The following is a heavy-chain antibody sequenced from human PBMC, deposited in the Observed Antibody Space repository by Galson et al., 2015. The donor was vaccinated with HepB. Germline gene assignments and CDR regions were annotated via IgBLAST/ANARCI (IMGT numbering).Heavy chain of an antibody. CDR3: ARRYSTGYYVVGDAFDI. D-gene: IGHD6-19*01. CDR1: GGSISSSSYS. CDR2: IDNSGSA. V-gene: IGHV4-39*01. Sequence: ETLSLTCTVSGGSISSSSYSWGWIRQPPGKGLEWIGSIDNSGSASYTPSLRGRVAISMDRPKNQISLKLRSVTAADTAVYFCARRYSTGYYVVGDAFDIWGQGTMVTVS. J-gene: IGHJ3*02.